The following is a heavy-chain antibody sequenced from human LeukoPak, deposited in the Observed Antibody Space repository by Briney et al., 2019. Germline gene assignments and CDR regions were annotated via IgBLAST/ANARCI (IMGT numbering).Heavy chain of an antibody. CDR2: INAGNGNT. CDR1: GYTFTSYA. Sequence: GASVKVSCKASGYTFTSYAMHWVRQAPGQRLEWMGWINAGNGNTKYSQKFQGRVTITRDTSASTAYMELSSLRSEDTAVYYCARVGYSGHPVNWFDPWGQGTLVTVSS. V-gene: IGHV1-3*01. CDR3: ARVGYSGHPVNWFDP. D-gene: IGHD5-12*01. J-gene: IGHJ5*02.